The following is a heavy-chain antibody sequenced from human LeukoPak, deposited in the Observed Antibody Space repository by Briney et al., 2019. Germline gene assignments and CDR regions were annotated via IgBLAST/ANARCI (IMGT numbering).Heavy chain of an antibody. D-gene: IGHD1-26*01. CDR1: GFTFSAFS. J-gene: IGHJ5*02. V-gene: IGHV3-21*01. CDR3: ARGCGRSWDENWFDA. Sequence: PGGSLRLSCAASGFTFSAFSMNWVRQAPGKGLEWVSSISGSSSYIYYADSVKGRFTISRDNAKNLVCLQMNSLRAEDTAVYYCARGCGRSWDENWFDAWGQGIRVTASS. CDR2: ISGSSSYI.